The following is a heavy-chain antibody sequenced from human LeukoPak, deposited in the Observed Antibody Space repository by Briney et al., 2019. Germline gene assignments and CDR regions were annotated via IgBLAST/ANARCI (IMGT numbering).Heavy chain of an antibody. CDR1: GFTFSPYS. CDR3: AGGVGIQLWLGLLFDY. V-gene: IGHV3-21*05. J-gene: IGHJ4*02. D-gene: IGHD5-18*01. CDR2: ISSSSSYI. Sequence: KSGGSLRLSCAASGFTFSPYSMNWVRQTPGKGLEWVSYISSSSSYIYYADSVKGRFTISRDNAKNSLYLQMNSLRAEDTAVYYCAGGVGIQLWLGLLFDYWGQGTLVTVSS.